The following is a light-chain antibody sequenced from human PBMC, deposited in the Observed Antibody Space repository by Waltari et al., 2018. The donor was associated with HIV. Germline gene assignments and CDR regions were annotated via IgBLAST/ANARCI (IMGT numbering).Light chain of an antibody. V-gene: IGLV10-54*04. Sequence: LTQTPSMSRVSGQTPPVTCIGDTSNVDHQAAPRVQHRQGHPPTRRSPRNIYRPSGVSESFSASSAGDRTFLSISGLQSEDEADYFCLAWDSSLGGWVLGGGTHLT. J-gene: IGLJ3*02. CDR1: TSNVDHQA. CDR3: LAWDSSLGGWV. CDR2: RNI.